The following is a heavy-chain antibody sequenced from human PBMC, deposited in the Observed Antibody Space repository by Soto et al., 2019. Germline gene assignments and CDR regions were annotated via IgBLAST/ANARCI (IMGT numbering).Heavy chain of an antibody. J-gene: IGHJ4*02. D-gene: IGHD5-12*01. CDR1: GGPFSNDI. Sequence: QVQLEQSGAEVKKPGSSVRVSCKASGGPFSNDIITWVRQAPGQGLEWMGRIIPLLSTSTYAQNFQGRLTITADRSTATAYMDLKNLTSADTAVYYCARDSPIGSTFSGYDAIDYWGQGTRITVSS. CDR2: IIPLLSTS. CDR3: ARDSPIGSTFSGYDAIDY. V-gene: IGHV1-69*08.